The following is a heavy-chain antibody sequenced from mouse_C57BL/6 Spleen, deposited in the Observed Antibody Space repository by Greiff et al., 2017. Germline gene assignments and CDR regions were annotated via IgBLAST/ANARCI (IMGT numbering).Heavy chain of an antibody. CDR2: IIPNNGGT. D-gene: IGHD2-1*01. J-gene: IGHJ3*01. Sequence: EVQLQQSGPELVKPGASVKISCKASGYTFTDYYLTWVKQSHGKSLEWIGDIIPNNGGTSYNQKFKGKATLTVDKSSSTAYMELRSLTSENSAVYYCARPDYYARAWFAYWGQGTLVTVSA. V-gene: IGHV1-26*01. CDR3: ARPDYYARAWFAY. CDR1: GYTFTDYY.